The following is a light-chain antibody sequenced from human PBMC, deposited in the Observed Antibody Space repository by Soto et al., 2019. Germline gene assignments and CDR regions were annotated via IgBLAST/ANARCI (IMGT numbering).Light chain of an antibody. V-gene: IGKV3-15*01. CDR2: DAS. CDR1: QSVSSN. J-gene: IGKJ1*01. Sequence: ERVMTQSPATLSVSPGERATLSCRASQSVSSNLAWYQQKPGQAPRLLIYDASTRATGIPARFSGSGSGTEFTLTISSLQSEDFALYYCQQYNKWPPWTFGQGTKVEVK. CDR3: QQYNKWPPWT.